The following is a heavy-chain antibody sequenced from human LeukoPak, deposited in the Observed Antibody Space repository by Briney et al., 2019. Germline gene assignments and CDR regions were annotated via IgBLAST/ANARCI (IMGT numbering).Heavy chain of an antibody. CDR3: ARARYCIGSTCPAGYYGMDV. J-gene: IGHJ6*02. D-gene: IGHD2-15*01. Sequence: VASVKVSCKASGYTFTSYGVSWVRQAPGQGLECMGWINTNTGNPTYAQGFTGRFVFSLDTSVSTAYLEISSLKAEDTAVYYCARARYCIGSTCPAGYYGMDVWGQGTTVTVSS. CDR2: INTNTGNP. CDR1: GYTFTSYG. V-gene: IGHV7-4-1*02.